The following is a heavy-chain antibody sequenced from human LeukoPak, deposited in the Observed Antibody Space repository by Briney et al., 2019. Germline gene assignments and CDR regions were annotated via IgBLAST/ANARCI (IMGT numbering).Heavy chain of an antibody. V-gene: IGHV5-51*01. J-gene: IGHJ4*02. CDR2: IYPGDSDA. D-gene: IGHD3-10*01. CDR1: GYSFTSYW. Sequence: GESLKISCKGSGYSFTSYWIVWVRQMPGKGLEWMGIIYPGDSDARYSPSFQGRVTISADKSISTAYLQWNSLKASDTAMYYCARIAALVRGVIRYFDYWGQGTLVTVSS. CDR3: ARIAALVRGVIRYFDY.